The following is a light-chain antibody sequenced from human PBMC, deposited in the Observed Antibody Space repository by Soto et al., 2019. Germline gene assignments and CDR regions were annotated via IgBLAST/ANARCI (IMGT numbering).Light chain of an antibody. CDR1: QSLLQSNGYNY. CDR2: LGS. Sequence: ETVMTQSPLSLPVTPGEPASISCRSSQSLLQSNGYNYLDWYLQKPGQSPQLLIYLGSNRAPGVPDRFSGSGSGTDFTLKITRVEPEDVGVYYCMQSFQPSRTFGGGTKVEIK. CDR3: MQSFQPSRT. V-gene: IGKV2-28*01. J-gene: IGKJ4*01.